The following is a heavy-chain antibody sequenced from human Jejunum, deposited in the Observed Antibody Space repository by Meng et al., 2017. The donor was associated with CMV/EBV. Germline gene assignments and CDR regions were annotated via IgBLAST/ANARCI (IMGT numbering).Heavy chain of an antibody. CDR2: INPNTGGA. V-gene: IGHV1-2*02. CDR1: GYTFIDYY. J-gene: IGHJ4*02. CDR3: ARGWGAYTDYFFDY. Sequence: SGYTFIDYYIFWVRPAPGQGLGWMGWINPNTGGASYSQKFQGRVTMTRDTSISTAYMEVTRLRSDDTAVYYCARGWGAYTDYFFDYWGQGTLVTVSS. D-gene: IGHD3-16*01.